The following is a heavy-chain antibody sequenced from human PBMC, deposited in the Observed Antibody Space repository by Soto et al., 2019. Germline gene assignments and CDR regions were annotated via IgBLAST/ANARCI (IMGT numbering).Heavy chain of an antibody. J-gene: IGHJ6*02. CDR3: AKWVYAILRYYYYGMDV. Sequence: PGGSLRLSCAASGFTFSSYAMSWVRQAPGKGLEWVSAISGSGGSTYYADSVKGRFTISRDNSKNTLYLQMNSLRAEDTAVYYCAKWVYAILRYYYYGMDVWGQGTTVTVSS. V-gene: IGHV3-23*01. D-gene: IGHD2-8*01. CDR2: ISGSGGST. CDR1: GFTFSSYA.